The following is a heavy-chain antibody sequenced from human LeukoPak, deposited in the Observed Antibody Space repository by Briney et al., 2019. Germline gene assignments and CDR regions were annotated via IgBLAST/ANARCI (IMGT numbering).Heavy chain of an antibody. Sequence: GGSLRLSCAASGFTLSSYSMNWVRQAPGKGLEWVSSISSSSSYIYYADSVKGRFTISRDNAKNSLYLQMNSLRAEDTAVYYCARVGSSGWYYFDYWGKGTLVTVSS. CDR2: ISSSSSYI. CDR3: ARVGSSGWYYFDY. J-gene: IGHJ4*02. CDR1: GFTLSSYS. D-gene: IGHD6-19*01. V-gene: IGHV3-21*01.